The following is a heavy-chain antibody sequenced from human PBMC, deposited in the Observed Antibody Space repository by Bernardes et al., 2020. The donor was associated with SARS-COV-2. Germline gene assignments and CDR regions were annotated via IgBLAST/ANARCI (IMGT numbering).Heavy chain of an antibody. D-gene: IGHD3-3*01. V-gene: IGHV3-23*01. Sequence: GWSLRLSCAASGFTFSSYAMSWVRQAPGKGLEWVSAISGSGGSTYYADSVKGRFTISRDNSKNTLYLQMNSLRAEDTAVYYCAKGRPYYDFWSGRNSNWFDPWGQGTLVTVSS. J-gene: IGHJ5*02. CDR1: GFTFSSYA. CDR2: ISGSGGST. CDR3: AKGRPYYDFWSGRNSNWFDP.